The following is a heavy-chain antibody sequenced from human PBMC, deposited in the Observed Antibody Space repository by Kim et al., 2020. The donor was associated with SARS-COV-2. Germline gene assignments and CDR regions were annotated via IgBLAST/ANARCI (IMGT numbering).Heavy chain of an antibody. J-gene: IGHJ4*02. V-gene: IGHV1-24*01. CDR1: GYTLTELS. CDR3: ATQGPYYYDSSGYYRF. Sequence: ASMKVSCKVSGYTLTELSMHWVRQAPGKGLEWMGGFDPEDGETIYAQKFQGRVTMTEDTSTDTAYMELSSLRSEDTAVYYCATQGPYYYDSSGYYRFWGQGTLVTVSS. CDR2: FDPEDGET. D-gene: IGHD3-22*01.